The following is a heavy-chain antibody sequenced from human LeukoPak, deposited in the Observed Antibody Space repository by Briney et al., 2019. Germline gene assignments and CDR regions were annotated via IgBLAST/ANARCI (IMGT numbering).Heavy chain of an antibody. Sequence: AAVKVSCKSSGYTFTSYGISWVRQAPGQGLEWMGWISTYNGNTNYAQNLQGRVTMTTDTSTSTAYMELRSLRSDDTAVYYCASAAMYYSGSGSYSGAIWGQGTMVTVSS. CDR2: ISTYNGNT. J-gene: IGHJ3*02. CDR1: GYTFTSYG. CDR3: ASAAMYYSGSGSYSGAI. V-gene: IGHV1-18*01. D-gene: IGHD3-10*01.